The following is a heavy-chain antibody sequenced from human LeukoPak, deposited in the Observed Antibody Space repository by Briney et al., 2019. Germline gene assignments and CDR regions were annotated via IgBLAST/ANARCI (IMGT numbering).Heavy chain of an antibody. Sequence: PSETLSLTCSVSGDSFSNYYWTWIRQPPGKGLEWIGYVYYSGSTNYNPSLKTQLHLSVDTSKNRFSLKLSSVTAADTAVYYCASSPRLTTSWFLFDSWGHGTLVTVSS. J-gene: IGHJ5*01. D-gene: IGHD2-2*01. CDR1: GDSFSNYY. CDR2: VYYSGST. CDR3: ASSPRLTTSWFLFDS. V-gene: IGHV4-59*08.